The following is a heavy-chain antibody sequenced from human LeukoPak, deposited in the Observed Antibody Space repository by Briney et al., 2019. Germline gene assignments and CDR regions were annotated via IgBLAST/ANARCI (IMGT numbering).Heavy chain of an antibody. CDR2: INGSGDRT. J-gene: IGHJ4*02. CDR3: AKPARTDYADY. Sequence: GGSLRLSCVASGFTVSSYAMNWVRQAPGEGLGWVSSINGSGDRTYYADSVKGRFTISRDNSKNTLYLQMNSLRAEDTAVYYCAKPARTDYADYWGQGTLVTVSS. D-gene: IGHD1-14*01. V-gene: IGHV3-23*01. CDR1: GFTVSSYA.